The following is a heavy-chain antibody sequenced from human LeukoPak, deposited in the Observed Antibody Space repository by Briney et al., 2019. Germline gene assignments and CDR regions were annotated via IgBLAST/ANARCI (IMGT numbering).Heavy chain of an antibody. Sequence: GASVKVSCKASGYTFTSYGISWVRQAPGQGLEWMGWISAYNGNTNYAQKLQGRVTMTTDTSTSTAYMELRSLRSDDTAVYYCARSQKWLARGDYFDYWGQGTLITVSS. V-gene: IGHV1-18*01. CDR2: ISAYNGNT. CDR3: ARSQKWLARGDYFDY. CDR1: GYTFTSYG. J-gene: IGHJ4*02. D-gene: IGHD6-19*01.